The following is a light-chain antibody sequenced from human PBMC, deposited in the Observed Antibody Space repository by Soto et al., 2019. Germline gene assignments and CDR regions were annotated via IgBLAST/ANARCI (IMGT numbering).Light chain of an antibody. CDR3: QQYHIYSGT. CDR1: QTIDSW. V-gene: IGKV1-5*03. CDR2: KAS. Sequence: IHMTQSPSTLSARVGDRVTITCRASQTIDSWLAWYQQRPGKPPNLLIYKASTLASGVPSRFSGSGSGTEFTLTINSLQPDDFATYYCQQYHIYSGTFGQGPKVDIK. J-gene: IGKJ1*01.